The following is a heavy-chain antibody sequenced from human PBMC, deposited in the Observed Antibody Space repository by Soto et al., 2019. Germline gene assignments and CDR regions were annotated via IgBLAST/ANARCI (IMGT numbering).Heavy chain of an antibody. CDR1: GGSISSSSYY. D-gene: IGHD2-15*01. J-gene: IGHJ4*02. CDR2: IYYSGST. Sequence: SETLSLTCTVSGGSISSSSYYWGWIRQPPGKGLEWIGSIYYSGSTYYNPSLKSRVTISVGTSKNQFSLKLSSVTAADTAVYYCARHWAVVVVAATLGTRDEYFDYWGQGTLVTVSS. V-gene: IGHV4-39*01. CDR3: ARHWAVVVVAATLGTRDEYFDY.